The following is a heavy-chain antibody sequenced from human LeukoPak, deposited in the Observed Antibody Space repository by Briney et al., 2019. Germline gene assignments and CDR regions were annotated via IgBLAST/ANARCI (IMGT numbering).Heavy chain of an antibody. V-gene: IGHV3-7*01. D-gene: IGHD3-22*01. CDR1: GFTFSGYW. CDR2: IKQDGSEK. J-gene: IGHJ4*02. Sequence: GGSLRLSCAASGFTFSGYWMSWVRQAPGKGLEWVANIKQDGSEKYYVDSVKGRFTISRDNAKNSLYLQMNSLRAEDTAVYYCVRDLYRIVVVPHYFDYWGQGTLVTLSS. CDR3: VRDLYRIVVVPHYFDY.